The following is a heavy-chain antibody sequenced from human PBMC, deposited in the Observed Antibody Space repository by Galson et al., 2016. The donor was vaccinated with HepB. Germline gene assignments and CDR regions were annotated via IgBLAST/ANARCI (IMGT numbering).Heavy chain of an antibody. Sequence: CAASGFTFSTYGMHWVRQAPGKGLEWVALISYDGKSESYADSVKGRVTISRDNSKNTLYLQMHSLRGEDTAVYYCARLKGLLLPQYYYYYGMDVWGQGSTVTVSS. CDR3: ARLKGLLLPQYYYYYGMDV. CDR2: ISYDGKSE. D-gene: IGHD2/OR15-2a*01. V-gene: IGHV3-30*03. CDR1: GFTFSTYG. J-gene: IGHJ6*02.